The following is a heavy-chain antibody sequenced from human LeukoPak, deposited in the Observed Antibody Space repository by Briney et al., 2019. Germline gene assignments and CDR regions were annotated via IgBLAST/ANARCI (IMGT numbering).Heavy chain of an antibody. CDR3: ARGSTGWPGKRGDY. D-gene: IGHD6-19*01. CDR2: TRNKAHSYST. CDR1: GFTFSDHY. Sequence: PGGSLRLSCAATGFTFSDHYMDWVRQAQGKVLEWVGRTRNKAHSYSTEYAASVKGRFTISRDDSKSSLYLQMNSLKTEDTAVYYCARGSTGWPGKRGDYWGQGTLVTVSS. J-gene: IGHJ4*02. V-gene: IGHV3-72*01.